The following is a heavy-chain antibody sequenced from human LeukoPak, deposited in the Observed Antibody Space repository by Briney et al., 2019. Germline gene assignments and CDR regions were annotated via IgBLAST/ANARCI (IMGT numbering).Heavy chain of an antibody. V-gene: IGHV4-59*01. CDR3: ARVVVHGHSDY. CDR2: FYYSGST. Sequence: PSETLSLTCAVSGGSISSYYWSWIRQPPGKGLEWIGSFYYSGSTNYNPSLKSRVTISVDTSKNQFSLELTSVTAADTAVYYCARVVVHGHSDYWGQGTLVTVSS. J-gene: IGHJ4*02. D-gene: IGHD2-2*01. CDR1: GGSISSYY.